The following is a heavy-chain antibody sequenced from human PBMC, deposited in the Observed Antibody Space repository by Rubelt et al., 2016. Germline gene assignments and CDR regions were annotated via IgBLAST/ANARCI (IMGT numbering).Heavy chain of an antibody. CDR1: GYTFTDYY. D-gene: IGHD1-1*01. CDR2: IYPKNGDT. V-gene: IGHV1-2*02. CDR3: TREPKYNGNDAAGCDI. Sequence: QVQLVQSGAEVKKPGASVKVSCKASGYTFTDYYMHWVRQAPGQGVEWMGWIYPKNGDTKSAQRFQGRVTMTRDTSISTLYMELSGLRSDDTALDYCTREPKYNGNDAAGCDIWGQGTMVTVSS. J-gene: IGHJ3*02.